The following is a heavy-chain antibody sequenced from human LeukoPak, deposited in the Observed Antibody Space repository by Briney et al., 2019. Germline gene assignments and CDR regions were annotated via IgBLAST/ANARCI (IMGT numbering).Heavy chain of an antibody. CDR3: ARAIQLWPTYYFDY. J-gene: IGHJ4*02. CDR1: GGSISSSNW. CDR2: IYHSGST. Sequence: SGTLSLTCAVSGGSISSSNWWSWVRQPPGKGLEWIGEIYHSGSTNYNPSLKSRVTISVDKSKNQFSLKLSSVTAADTAVCYCARAIQLWPTYYFDYWGQGTLVTVSS. D-gene: IGHD5-18*01. V-gene: IGHV4-4*02.